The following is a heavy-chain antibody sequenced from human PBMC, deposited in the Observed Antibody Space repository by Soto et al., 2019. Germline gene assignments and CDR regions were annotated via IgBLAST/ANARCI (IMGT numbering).Heavy chain of an antibody. Sequence: QVQLQESGPGLVKPSQTLSLTCTVSGGSISSGGYYWSWIRQHPGKGLEWIGYIHYSGSTYYNPSLKSRVTISVDTSNNPFSLKLSSVTAADTAVYYCARGGLGNIAAWGQGTLVTVSS. V-gene: IGHV4-31*03. CDR2: IHYSGST. CDR1: GGSISSGGYY. J-gene: IGHJ4*02. D-gene: IGHD2-15*01. CDR3: ARGGLGNIAA.